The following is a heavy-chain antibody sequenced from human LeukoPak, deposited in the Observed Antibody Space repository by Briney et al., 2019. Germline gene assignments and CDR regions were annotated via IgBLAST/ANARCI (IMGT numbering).Heavy chain of an antibody. CDR1: GVSLSSYY. Sequence: SSETLSLTCVVSGVSLSSYYWCWIRQPPGKGLEWIGEISHSGSTNYNPSLKSRVTISLDTSKNQFSLKLSSVTAADRALYYCASGGYYYYFDPWGQGTLVTVSS. D-gene: IGHD3-22*01. CDR3: ASGGYYYYFDP. V-gene: IGHV4-34*01. J-gene: IGHJ5*02. CDR2: ISHSGST.